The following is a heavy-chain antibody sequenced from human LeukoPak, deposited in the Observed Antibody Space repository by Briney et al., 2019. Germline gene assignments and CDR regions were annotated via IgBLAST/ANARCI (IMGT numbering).Heavy chain of an antibody. CDR1: GLTFKIYS. Sequence: GGSLRLSCAASGLTFKIYSMHWVRQAPGKGLEWVAVVGGRGDSIFYADSVKGRFTISRDNSKNTVDLQMSSLRAEDTAIYYCAKDYYETSGYFDSWGQGSLVSVSS. CDR2: VGGRGDSI. V-gene: IGHV3-23*01. CDR3: AKDYYETSGYFDS. D-gene: IGHD3-22*01. J-gene: IGHJ4*02.